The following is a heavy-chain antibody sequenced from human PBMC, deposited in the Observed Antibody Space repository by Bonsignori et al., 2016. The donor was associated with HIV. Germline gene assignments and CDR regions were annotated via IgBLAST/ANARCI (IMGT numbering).Heavy chain of an antibody. CDR3: ARDGNGGIDS. D-gene: IGHD1-1*01. J-gene: IGHJ4*02. CDR2: IYYSGNT. Sequence: WIRQPPGKGLEWIGYIYYSGNTNYNPSLKSRVTISLDTSKNHFSLRLSSVTAADTAVYYCARDGNGGIDSWGQGTLVTVSS. V-gene: IGHV4-61*03.